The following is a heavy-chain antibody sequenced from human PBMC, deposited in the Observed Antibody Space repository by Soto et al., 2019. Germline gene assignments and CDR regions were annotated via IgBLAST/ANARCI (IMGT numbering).Heavy chain of an antibody. J-gene: IGHJ5*02. CDR2: IYYSGST. CDR3: ASARSWYWFDP. Sequence: RSLTCTVSGGSISSYYWSWIRQPPGKGLEWIGYIYYSGSTNYNPSLKSRVTISVDTSKNQFSLKLSSVTAADTAVYYCASARSWYWFDPWGQGTLVTVSS. V-gene: IGHV4-59*01. CDR1: GGSISSYY. D-gene: IGHD6-13*01.